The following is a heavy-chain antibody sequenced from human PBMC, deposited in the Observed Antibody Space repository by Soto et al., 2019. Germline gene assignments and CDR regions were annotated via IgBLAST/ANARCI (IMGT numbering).Heavy chain of an antibody. J-gene: IGHJ4*02. Sequence: SVKVRSKARGVRIGCKSLWWVRQSPEQDHKWKREFIPIFGTANYAQKFQGRVTITADESTSTAYMELSSLRSEDMAVYYGARDRSGSSGDSDYWGQGTLVTVSS. CDR2: FIPIFGTA. CDR1: GVRIGCKS. V-gene: IGHV1-69*13. CDR3: ARDRSGSSGDSDY. D-gene: IGHD3-22*01.